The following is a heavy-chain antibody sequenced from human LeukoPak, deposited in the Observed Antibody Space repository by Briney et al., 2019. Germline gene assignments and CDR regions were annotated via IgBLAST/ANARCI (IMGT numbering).Heavy chain of an antibody. V-gene: IGHV1-24*01. CDR1: GFSLRDSS. D-gene: IGHD6-6*01. CDR3: AREPYSSSSFYYFYYMDV. CDR2: FDSDSSET. J-gene: IGHJ6*03. Sequence: ASVKVSCKISGFSLRDSSMHWVRQGPGKGLEWMGGFDSDSSETIYAQNFQGRVTLTEDTDTDTAYMEPESLRSDDTAVYYCAREPYSSSSFYYFYYMDVWGKGTTVTVSS.